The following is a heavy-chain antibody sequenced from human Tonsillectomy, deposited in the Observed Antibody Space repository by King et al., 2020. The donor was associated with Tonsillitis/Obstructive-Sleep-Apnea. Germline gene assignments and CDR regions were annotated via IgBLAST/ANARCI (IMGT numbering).Heavy chain of an antibody. V-gene: IGHV3-23*04. CDR2: ITNSGGST. J-gene: IGHJ6*03. D-gene: IGHD1-26*01. Sequence: VQLVESGGGLVQPGGSLRLSCAASGFTFSSYAMSWVRQAPGKGLEWVSAITNSGGSTYYADSVKGRFTISRDNSKNTLYLQMNSLRAEDTAVYYCAKDLSGSYYSHYYSYMDVWGKGTTVTVSS. CDR1: GFTFSSYA. CDR3: AKDLSGSYYSHYYSYMDV.